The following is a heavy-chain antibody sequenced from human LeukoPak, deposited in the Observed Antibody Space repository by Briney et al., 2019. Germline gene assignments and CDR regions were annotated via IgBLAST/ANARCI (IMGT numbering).Heavy chain of an antibody. Sequence: GGSLRLSCAASGFTFSSYGMHWVRQAPGKGLEWVAFIRYDGSNKYYADSVKGRFTISRDNSKNTLYLQMNSLRAEDTAVYYCAKVRIQLWDDAFDIWGQGTVVTVSS. D-gene: IGHD5-18*01. J-gene: IGHJ3*02. CDR3: AKVRIQLWDDAFDI. CDR1: GFTFSSYG. V-gene: IGHV3-30*02. CDR2: IRYDGSNK.